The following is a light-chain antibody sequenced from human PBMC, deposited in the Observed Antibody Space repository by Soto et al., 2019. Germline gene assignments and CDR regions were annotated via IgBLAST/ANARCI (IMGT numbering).Light chain of an antibody. V-gene: IGKV3-20*01. CDR2: GAS. CDR1: QSVSSSY. J-gene: IGKJ2*01. Sequence: EIALTQSPGTLSLSPGARATLSCSASQSVSSSYLAWYQQKPGQAHRLLIYGASSRATGIPGKFSGSGSGTDFTLTISRLEPEYFAVNYRKQYGSSPRYTFGQGTELDIK. CDR3: KQYGSSPRYT.